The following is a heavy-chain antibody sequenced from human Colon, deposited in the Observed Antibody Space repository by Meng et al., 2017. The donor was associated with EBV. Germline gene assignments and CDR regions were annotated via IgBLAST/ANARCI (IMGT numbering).Heavy chain of an antibody. J-gene: IGHJ1*01. CDR2: VYYPGNT. D-gene: IGHD3-22*01. Sequence: QLQMSESGPGLVKPSENLSLTCTVSGYSIRKSSYYWAWIRQPPGKGLEWIGSVYYPGNTYYNPSFKSRLTISIDTSKNQFSLRLRSVTAADTAVYYCARRFEGYSPDKWGQGTLVTVSS. V-gene: IGHV4-39*07. CDR1: GYSIRKSSYY. CDR3: ARRFEGYSPDK.